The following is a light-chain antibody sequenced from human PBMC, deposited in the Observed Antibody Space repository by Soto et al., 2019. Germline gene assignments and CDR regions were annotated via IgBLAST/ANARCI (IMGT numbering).Light chain of an antibody. CDR1: QSISSW. Sequence: DIQMTQSPSTLSASVGDRVTITCRASQSISSWLAWYQQKPGKAPKLLIYKASSLESGVPSRFNGSGSGTEFTLTISRLQPDDFATSYCQQYNSLWTFGQGTKVEIK. J-gene: IGKJ1*01. V-gene: IGKV1-5*03. CDR3: QQYNSLWT. CDR2: KAS.